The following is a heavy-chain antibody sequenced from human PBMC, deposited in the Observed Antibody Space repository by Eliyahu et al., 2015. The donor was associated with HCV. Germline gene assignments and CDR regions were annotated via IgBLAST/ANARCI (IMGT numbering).Heavy chain of an antibody. D-gene: IGHD5-24*01. CDR3: ARSLYGYNYGYAFDM. Sequence: EVQLVESGGGLVEPGGSLRLSCAASGFTFSSYDMHWVRQAPGKGLGWVSAIGPAADTHYPDSVKGRFTISRENGKNSFYLQMNSLRAGDTAVYYCARSLYGYNYGYAFDMWGQGTLVTVSS. CDR2: IGPAADT. V-gene: IGHV3-13*04. J-gene: IGHJ3*02. CDR1: GFTFSSYD.